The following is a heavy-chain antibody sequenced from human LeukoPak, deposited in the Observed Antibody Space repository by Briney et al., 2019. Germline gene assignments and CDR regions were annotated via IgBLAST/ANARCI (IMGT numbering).Heavy chain of an antibody. CDR1: GFSLSTSGMC. Sequence: SGPALVKPTQTLTLTCTFSGFSLSTSGMCVSWVRQPPGKALEWLALIDWDDDKYYSTSLKTRLTISKDTSKNQVVLTMTNMDPVDTATYYCARMDYYYDSSGNDYWGQGTLVTVSS. CDR3: ARMDYYYDSSGNDY. D-gene: IGHD3-22*01. J-gene: IGHJ4*02. CDR2: IDWDDDK. V-gene: IGHV2-70*20.